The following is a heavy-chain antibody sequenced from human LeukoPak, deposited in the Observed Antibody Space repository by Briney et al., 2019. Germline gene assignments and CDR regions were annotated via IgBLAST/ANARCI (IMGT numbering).Heavy chain of an antibody. D-gene: IGHD3-22*01. CDR1: GFTFSSYG. V-gene: IGHV3-30*03. CDR2: ISYDGSNK. Sequence: GGSLRLSCAASGFTFSSYGMHWVRQAPGKGLEWVAVISYDGSNKYYADSVKGRFTISRGNSKNTLYLQMNSLRAEDTAVYYCAREGYYDSSGYRYYYYMDVWGKGTTVTVSS. J-gene: IGHJ6*03. CDR3: AREGYYDSSGYRYYYYMDV.